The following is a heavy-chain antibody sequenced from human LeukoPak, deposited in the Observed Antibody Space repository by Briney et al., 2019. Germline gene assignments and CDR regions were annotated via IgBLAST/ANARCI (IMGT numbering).Heavy chain of an antibody. D-gene: IGHD1-26*01. J-gene: IGHJ4*02. CDR3: ARSSGSSGGVDY. V-gene: IGHV1-46*01. CDR2: INPSGGST. CDR1: GYTFTSHY. Sequence: ASVKVSCKAPGYTFTSHYMHWVRQAPGQGLEWMGIINPSGGSTSYAQKFQGRVTMTRDTSTSTVYMELSSLRSEDTAVYYCARSSGSSGGVDYWGQGTLVTVSS.